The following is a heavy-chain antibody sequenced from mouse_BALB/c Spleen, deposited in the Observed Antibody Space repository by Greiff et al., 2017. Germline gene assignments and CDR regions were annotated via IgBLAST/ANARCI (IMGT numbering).Heavy chain of an antibody. CDR1: GFTFSSYA. V-gene: IGHV5-6-5*01. CDR2: ISSGGST. Sequence: EVKLMESGGGLVKPGGSLKLSCAASGFTFSSYAMSWVRQTPEKRLEWVASISSGGSTYYPDSVKGRFTISRDNARNILYLQMSSLRSEDTAMYYCARELRYLDYWGQGTTLTVSS. J-gene: IGHJ2*01. CDR3: ARELRYLDY. D-gene: IGHD1-1*01.